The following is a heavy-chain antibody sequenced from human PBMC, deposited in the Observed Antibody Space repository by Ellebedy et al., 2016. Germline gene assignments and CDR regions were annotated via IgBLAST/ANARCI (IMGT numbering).Heavy chain of an antibody. CDR2: IKSDGSEK. D-gene: IGHD5-18*01. J-gene: IGHJ5*02. V-gene: IGHV3-7*01. CDR3: ARECVDSALVNWYDP. CDR1: GFSFSNYW. Sequence: GGSLRLSCAASGFSFSNYWMSWVRQAPGKGLERVANIKSDGSEKYYVDSVKGRFTISRDNAKNSLFLKMNSLRAEDTAVYYCARECVDSALVNWYDPWGQGTLVTVSS.